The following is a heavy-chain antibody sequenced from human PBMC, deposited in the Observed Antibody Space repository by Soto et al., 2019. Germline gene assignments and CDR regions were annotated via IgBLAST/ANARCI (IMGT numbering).Heavy chain of an antibody. D-gene: IGHD2-21*01. Sequence: EVQLVESGGGLVQPGGSLTLSCAASGFTVSNHWMHWVRQAPGRGLESISRIKTDGTYTDYADSVKGRFTISRDNAKNMLYLQMDSLRPEDMAVYYCARPKGAAYSAFDVWGQGTVVTVSS. CDR3: ARPKGAAYSAFDV. CDR1: GFTVSNHW. CDR2: IKTDGTYT. V-gene: IGHV3-74*01. J-gene: IGHJ3*01.